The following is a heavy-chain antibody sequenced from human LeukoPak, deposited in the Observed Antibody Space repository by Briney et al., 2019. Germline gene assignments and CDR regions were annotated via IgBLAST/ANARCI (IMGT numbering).Heavy chain of an antibody. CDR3: ARGVIGYCSGGSCDPGYYYYYGMDV. CDR1: GGSISSGGYS. CDR2: IYHSGST. V-gene: IGHV4-30-2*01. J-gene: IGHJ6*02. Sequence: SQTLSLTCAVSGGSISSGGYSWSWIRQPPGKGLEWIGYIYHSGSTYYNPSLKSRVTISVDRSKNQFSLKLSSVTAADTAVYSCARGVIGYCSGGSCDPGYYYYYGMDVWGQGTTVTVSS. D-gene: IGHD2-15*01.